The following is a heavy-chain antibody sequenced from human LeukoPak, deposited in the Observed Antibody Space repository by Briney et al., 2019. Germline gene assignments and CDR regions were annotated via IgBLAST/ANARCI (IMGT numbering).Heavy chain of an antibody. J-gene: IGHJ6*02. CDR1: GFTFTTYW. D-gene: IGHD5-18*01. V-gene: IGHV3-74*01. CDR2: INSDGSNT. Sequence: GSLRLSCAASGFTFTTYWMHWVRQAPGKGLVWVSHINSDGSNTSYADSVKGRFTISRDNAKNTLYLQMNSLRAEDTAVYYCARDAVDTANAVWGQGTTVTVSS. CDR3: ARDAVDTANAV.